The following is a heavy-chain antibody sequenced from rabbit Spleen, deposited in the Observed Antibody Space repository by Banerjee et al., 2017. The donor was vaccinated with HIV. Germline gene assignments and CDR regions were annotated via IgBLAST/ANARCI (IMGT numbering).Heavy chain of an antibody. D-gene: IGHD8-1*01. CDR1: GVSFSGASY. V-gene: IGHV1S40*01. CDR2: IDAGSSGFA. J-gene: IGHJ6*01. CDR3: ARDTASSFSSYGMDL. Sequence: QSLEESGGDLVKPGASLTLTCIASGVSFSGASYMCWVRQAPGKGLEWVVCIDAGSSGFAYFAPWAKGRFTISKTSSTTVTLQMTSLTAADTATYFCARDTASSFSSYGMDLWGQGTLVTVS.